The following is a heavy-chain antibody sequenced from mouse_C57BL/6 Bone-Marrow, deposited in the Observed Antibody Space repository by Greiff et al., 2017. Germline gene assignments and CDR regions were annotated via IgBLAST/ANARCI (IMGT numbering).Heavy chain of an antibody. CDR1: GYTFTSYW. CDR2: IDTSDSDT. J-gene: IGHJ3*01. D-gene: IGHD1-1*01. Sequence: QVQLQQPGAELVKPGASVKLSCKASGYTFTSYWMQWVKQRPGQGLEWIGEIDTSDSDTNYNQKFKGKATLTVDTSSSTAYMQLSSLTSEDSAVYYCARKGITTVVDFAYWGQGTLVTVSA. V-gene: IGHV1-50*01. CDR3: ARKGITTVVDFAY.